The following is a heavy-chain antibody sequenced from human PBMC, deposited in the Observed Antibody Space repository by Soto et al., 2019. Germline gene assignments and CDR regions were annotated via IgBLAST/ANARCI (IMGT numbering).Heavy chain of an antibody. J-gene: IGHJ4*02. V-gene: IGHV4-39*01. CDR1: GGSISSSSYY. CDR3: ARHHLNIGLDY. D-gene: IGHD5-12*01. CDR2: IYYSGST. Sequence: QLQLQESGPGLVKPSETLSLTCTVSGGSISSSSYYWGWIRQPPGKGLEWIGSIYYSGSTYYTPSLKSRVTISVDTSKNQFSLKLSSVTAADTAVYSWARHHLNIGLDYWGQGTLVTVSS.